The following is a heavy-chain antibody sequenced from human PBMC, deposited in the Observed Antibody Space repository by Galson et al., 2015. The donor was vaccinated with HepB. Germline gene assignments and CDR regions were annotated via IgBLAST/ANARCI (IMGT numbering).Heavy chain of an antibody. J-gene: IGHJ6*02. CDR3: ARIRRFGGPTGTADYYYGMDV. V-gene: IGHV2-70*01. CDR2: IDWDDEK. D-gene: IGHD1-1*01. CDR1: GFSLSTSGMC. Sequence: PALVKPTQPLTLTCTFSGFSLSTSGMCVSWIRQPPGKALEWLALIDWDDEKYYSTSLKTRLTISKDTSKSQVVLTMTNMDPVDTATYNCARIRRFGGPTGTADYYYGMDVWGQGTTVTVSS.